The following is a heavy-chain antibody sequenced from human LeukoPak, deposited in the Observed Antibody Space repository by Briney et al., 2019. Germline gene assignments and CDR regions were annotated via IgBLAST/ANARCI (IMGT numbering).Heavy chain of an antibody. CDR3: ARDGEYGDSPF. Sequence: ASVKVSCKASGGTFSSYAISWVRQAPGQGLEWMGRIIPILGIANYAQKFQGRVTITADKSTSTAYMELSSLRSEDTAVYYCARDGEYGDSPFWGQGTLVTVSS. J-gene: IGHJ4*02. CDR2: IIPILGIA. V-gene: IGHV1-69*04. CDR1: GGTFSSYA. D-gene: IGHD4-17*01.